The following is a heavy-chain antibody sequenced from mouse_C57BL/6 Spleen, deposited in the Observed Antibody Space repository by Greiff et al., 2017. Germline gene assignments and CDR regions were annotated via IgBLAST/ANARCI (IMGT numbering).Heavy chain of an antibody. D-gene: IGHD1-1*01. CDR3: ARRYYGSSYAMDY. J-gene: IGHJ4*01. Sequence: EVKLVESGGGLVKPGGSLTLSCAASGFTFSSYTMSWVRQTPEKRLEWVATISGGGGNTYYPDSVKGRFTIARDNAKNTLYLQMSSLRSEDTALYYCARRYYGSSYAMDYWGQGTSVTVSS. V-gene: IGHV5-9*01. CDR2: ISGGGGNT. CDR1: GFTFSSYT.